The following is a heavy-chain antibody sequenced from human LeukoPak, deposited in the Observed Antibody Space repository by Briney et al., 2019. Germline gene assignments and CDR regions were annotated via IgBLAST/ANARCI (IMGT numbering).Heavy chain of an antibody. D-gene: IGHD3-10*01. V-gene: IGHV3-49*03. J-gene: IGHJ4*02. CDR3: TRGRFGGSTY. Sequence: PGGSLRLSCTTSGFTFGDYPMSWFRQAPGKGLEWVGFIRSKPNGGTTEYAASVAGRFTISRDDSKSIAYLQMNSLKTEDTAVYYCTRGRFGGSTYWGQGTLVTVSS. CDR2: IRSKPNGGTT. CDR1: GFTFGDYP.